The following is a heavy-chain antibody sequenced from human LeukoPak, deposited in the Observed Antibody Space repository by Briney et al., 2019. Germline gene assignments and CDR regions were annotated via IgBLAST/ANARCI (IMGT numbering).Heavy chain of an antibody. CDR3: ARGITFGGVIVTY. V-gene: IGHV3-23*01. D-gene: IGHD3-16*02. CDR2: ISDSGGRT. J-gene: IGHJ4*02. CDR1: GITLSNYG. Sequence: GGSLRLSCAVSGITLSNYGMSWVRQAPGKGLEWVAGISDSGGRTNYADSVKGRFTISRDNPKNTLYLQMNSLRAEDTAVYYCARGITFGGVIVTYWGQGTLVTVSS.